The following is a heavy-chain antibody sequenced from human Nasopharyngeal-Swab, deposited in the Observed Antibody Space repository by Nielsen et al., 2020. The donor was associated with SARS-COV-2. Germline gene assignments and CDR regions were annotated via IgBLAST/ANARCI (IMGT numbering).Heavy chain of an antibody. Sequence: RQAPGKGLEWVGSIYYSGSTYYNPSLKSRVTISVDTSKNQFSLKLSSVTAADTAVYYCARLDVSAAGRDYWGQGTLVTVSS. D-gene: IGHD6-13*01. V-gene: IGHV4-39*01. CDR2: IYYSGST. CDR3: ARLDVSAAGRDY. J-gene: IGHJ4*02.